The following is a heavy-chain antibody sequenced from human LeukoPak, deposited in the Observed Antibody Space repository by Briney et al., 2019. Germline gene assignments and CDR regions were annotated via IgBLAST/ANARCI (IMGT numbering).Heavy chain of an antibody. J-gene: IGHJ4*02. V-gene: IGHV3-66*01. Sequence: GGSLRLSCAASGFTVSSNYMSWVRQAPGKGLEWVSVIYSGGSTYYADSVKGRFTISRDNSKNTLYLQMNSLRAEDTAVYYCARESLHSSSWYDYWGQGTLVTVSS. D-gene: IGHD6-13*01. CDR3: ARESLHSSSWYDY. CDR1: GFTVSSNY. CDR2: IYSGGST.